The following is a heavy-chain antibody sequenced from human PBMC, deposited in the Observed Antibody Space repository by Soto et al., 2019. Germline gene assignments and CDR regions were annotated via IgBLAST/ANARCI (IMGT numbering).Heavy chain of an antibody. Sequence: SVPTLVNPTRTLTLTCTFSGFSLSTSDVGVGWIRQPPGKALEWLAIIYWDDDKRYSPSLKSRLTITKDTSKNQVVLTVTNMDPVDTATYYCAHSKYSRSSFDYWGQGTLVTVSS. J-gene: IGHJ4*02. CDR2: IYWDDDK. CDR1: GFSLSTSDVG. D-gene: IGHD6-6*01. CDR3: AHSKYSRSSFDY. V-gene: IGHV2-5*02.